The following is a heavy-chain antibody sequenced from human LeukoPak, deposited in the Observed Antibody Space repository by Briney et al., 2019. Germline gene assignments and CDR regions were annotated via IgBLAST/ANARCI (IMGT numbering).Heavy chain of an antibody. V-gene: IGHV4-61*01. CDR3: AKMGRKVPYFDL. D-gene: IGHD5-24*01. CDR2: IYYSGST. J-gene: IGHJ2*01. CDR1: GGSVSSGSYY. Sequence: PSETLSLTCTVSGGSVSSGSYYWSWIRQPPGKGLEWIGYIYYSGSTNYSPSLKSRVTISVDTSKNQFSLKLSSVTAADTAVYYGAKMGRKVPYFDLWGRGTLVTVSS.